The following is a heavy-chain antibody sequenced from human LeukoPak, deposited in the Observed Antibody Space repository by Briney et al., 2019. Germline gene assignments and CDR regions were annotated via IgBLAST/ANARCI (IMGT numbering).Heavy chain of an antibody. D-gene: IGHD3-3*01. Sequence: SETLSLTCAVYGGSFSGYYWSWLRQPPGKGLDGIGEINHSGSTNYNPSLKSRVTISVDTSKNQFSLKLSSVTAADTAVYYCASITIFGVDHNWFDPWGQGTLVTVSS. CDR1: GGSFSGYY. CDR2: INHSGST. CDR3: ASITIFGVDHNWFDP. J-gene: IGHJ5*02. V-gene: IGHV4-34*01.